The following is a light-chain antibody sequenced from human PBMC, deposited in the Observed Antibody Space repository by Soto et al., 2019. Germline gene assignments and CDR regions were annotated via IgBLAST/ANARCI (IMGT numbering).Light chain of an antibody. CDR2: RAS. V-gene: IGKV3-20*01. Sequence: ESVLTQSPGTLSLSPGEKATLSCRASQSVSSSYLAWYQQKPGQFPRLPIYRASSRATGIPDRFSGSGSGTDFTLTVSRLEPEDFAVYYWQQFGSSSWTFGQGAKVEIK. CDR3: QQFGSSSWT. CDR1: QSVSSSY. J-gene: IGKJ1*01.